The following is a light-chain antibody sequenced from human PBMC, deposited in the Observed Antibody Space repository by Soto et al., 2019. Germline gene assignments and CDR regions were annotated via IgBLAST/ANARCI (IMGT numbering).Light chain of an antibody. CDR1: SGSVSTSYY. CDR2: STN. Sequence: QAVVTQEPSFSVSPGGTVTLTCGLSSGSVSTSYYPSWYQQTPGQAPRTLIYSTNTRSSGVPDRFSGSILGNKAALTITGAQADDESDYYCVLYMGSGTVVFGGVTKVTVL. J-gene: IGLJ2*01. CDR3: VLYMGSGTVV. V-gene: IGLV8-61*01.